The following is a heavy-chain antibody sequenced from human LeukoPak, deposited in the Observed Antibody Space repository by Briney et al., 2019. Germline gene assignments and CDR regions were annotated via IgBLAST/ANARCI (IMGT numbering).Heavy chain of an antibody. CDR1: GYTFTGYY. CDR2: INPNSGGT. J-gene: IGHJ4*02. D-gene: IGHD5-18*01. Sequence: ASVKVSCNASGYTFTGYYMHWVRHAPGQGLEWMGWINPNSGGTNYAQKFQGRVTMTRDTSISTAYMELSRLRSDDTAVYYCARGDVGTADFDYWGQGTLVTVSS. CDR3: ARGDVGTADFDY. V-gene: IGHV1-2*02.